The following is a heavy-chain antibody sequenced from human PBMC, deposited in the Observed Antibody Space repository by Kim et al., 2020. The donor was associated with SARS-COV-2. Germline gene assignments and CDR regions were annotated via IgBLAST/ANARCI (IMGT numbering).Heavy chain of an antibody. CDR1: GFTFHDHA. CDR3: TKDVLAGGADV. CDR2: IMWNTDGI. Sequence: GGSLRLSCIASGFTFHDHAMHWVRQAPGKGLEWVSGIMWNTDGIGYADSVKGRFTTSIYKAKNSLYLQMNSLRPEDTALYYCTKDVLAGGADVWGQGTAVIVSS. D-gene: IGHD3-3*02. V-gene: IGHV3-9*01. J-gene: IGHJ6*02.